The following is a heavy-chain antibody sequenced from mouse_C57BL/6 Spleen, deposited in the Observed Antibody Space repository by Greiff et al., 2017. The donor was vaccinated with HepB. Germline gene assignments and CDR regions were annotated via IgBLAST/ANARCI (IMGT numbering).Heavy chain of an antibody. D-gene: IGHD1-1*02. J-gene: IGHJ2*01. V-gene: IGHV1-7*01. CDR2: INPSSGYT. CDR1: GYTFTSYW. CDR3: ARWVDYFDY. Sequence: QVQLQQSGAELAKPGASVKLSCKASGYTFTSYWMHWVKQRPGQGLEWIGYINPSSGYTKYNQKFKDKATLTADKSSSTAYMELRSLTSEDTAVYYCARWVDYFDYWGQGTTLTVSS.